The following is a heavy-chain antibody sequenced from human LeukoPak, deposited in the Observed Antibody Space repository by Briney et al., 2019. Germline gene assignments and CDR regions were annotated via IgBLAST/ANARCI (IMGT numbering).Heavy chain of an antibody. CDR1: GYTFTSYG. J-gene: IGHJ4*02. Sequence: ASVTVSCKASGYTFTSYGISWVRQAPGQGLEWMGWISAYNGNTNYAQKLQGRVTMTTDTSTSTAYMELRSLRSDDTAVYYCARGGDYYDSSGYYQTCPLDYWGQGTLVTVSS. CDR2: ISAYNGNT. D-gene: IGHD3-22*01. V-gene: IGHV1-18*01. CDR3: ARGGDYYDSSGYYQTCPLDY.